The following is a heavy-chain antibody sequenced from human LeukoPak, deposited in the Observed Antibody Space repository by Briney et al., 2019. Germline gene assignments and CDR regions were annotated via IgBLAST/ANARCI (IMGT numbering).Heavy chain of an antibody. J-gene: IGHJ4*02. D-gene: IGHD5-18*01. Sequence: SETLSLTCAVSGGSISSYYWSWIRQPAGKGLEWIGRVYTSGSTNYNPSLKSRVTMSVDTSKNQSSLKLSSVTAADTAVYYCARAGLGYSYGFDYWGQGTLVTVSS. CDR1: GGSISSYY. CDR2: VYTSGST. CDR3: ARAGLGYSYGFDY. V-gene: IGHV4-4*07.